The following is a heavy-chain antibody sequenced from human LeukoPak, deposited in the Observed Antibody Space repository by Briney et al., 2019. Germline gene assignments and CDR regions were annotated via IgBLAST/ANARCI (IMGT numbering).Heavy chain of an antibody. D-gene: IGHD3-16*01. CDR2: IYYSGST. V-gene: IGHV4-59*08. Sequence: SETLSLTCTVSGGSISSYYWSWIRQPPGKGLEWIGSIYYSGSTNYNPSFKSRVTISVDTSKNRFSLKLSSVTAADTAVYYCARLPYYEYVWEPNAFDIWGQGTMVTVSS. J-gene: IGHJ3*02. CDR1: GGSISSYY. CDR3: ARLPYYEYVWEPNAFDI.